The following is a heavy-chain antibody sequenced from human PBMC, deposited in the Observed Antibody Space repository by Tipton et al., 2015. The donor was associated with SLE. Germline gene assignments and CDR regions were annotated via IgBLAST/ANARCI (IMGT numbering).Heavy chain of an antibody. CDR1: GGSFSGYY. V-gene: IGHV4-34*01. D-gene: IGHD3-9*01. CDR2: INHSGST. J-gene: IGHJ4*02. Sequence: TLSLTCAVYGGSFSGYYWSWIRQPPGKGLEWIGEINHSGSTNYNPSLKSRDTISVDTSKNQFSLKLSSVTAADTAVYYCARRLTGDAGYFDYWGQGTLVTVSS. CDR3: ARRLTGDAGYFDY.